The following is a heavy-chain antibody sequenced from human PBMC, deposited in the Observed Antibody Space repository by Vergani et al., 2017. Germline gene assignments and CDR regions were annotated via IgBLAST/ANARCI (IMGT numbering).Heavy chain of an antibody. CDR2: IYTSGAP. V-gene: IGHV4-61*02. CDR1: GGSFSTCGQS. CDR3: AGDGGEYDKDALDV. Sequence: QVQLQESGPGLVKPSQTLALTCTVSGGSFSTCGQSWTWLRQSAGKGLEWIGRIYTSGAPNYTPSLRSRAIMSVDASKKQFSLKLTSVTAADTAVDYCAGDGGEYDKDALDVWGQGTKVTGTS. D-gene: IGHD2-21*01. J-gene: IGHJ3*01.